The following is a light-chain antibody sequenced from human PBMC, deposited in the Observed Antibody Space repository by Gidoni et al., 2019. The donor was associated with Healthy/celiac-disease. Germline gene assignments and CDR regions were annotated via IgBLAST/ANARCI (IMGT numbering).Light chain of an antibody. V-gene: IGKV1-33*01. CDR1: QDISNY. J-gene: IGKJ1*01. CDR3: QQYDNPWT. Sequence: DIQMTQSPSSLSASVGDRVTITCQASQDISNYLNWYQQKPGKAPKLRIYDASNLETGVPSRFSGSGSGTDFTFTISSLQPEDIATYYCQQYDNPWTFGQGTKVEIK. CDR2: DAS.